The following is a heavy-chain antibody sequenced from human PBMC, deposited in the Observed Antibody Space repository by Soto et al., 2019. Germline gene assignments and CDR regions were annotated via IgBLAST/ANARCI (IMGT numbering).Heavy chain of an antibody. CDR1: GFTFSSYA. V-gene: IGHV3-23*01. CDR2: IRGSGGST. J-gene: IGHJ4*02. CDR3: AKDTGYSSSWFEFAY. Sequence: VQLLESGGGWVQPWGSLRRSWAASGFTFSSYAISLVRQAPGKGLEWVSAIRGSGGSTYYADSVQGRFTISRDNSKTTLYLQMSSLRAEDTAVYYCAKDTGYSSSWFEFAYWGQGTLVTVSS. D-gene: IGHD6-13*01.